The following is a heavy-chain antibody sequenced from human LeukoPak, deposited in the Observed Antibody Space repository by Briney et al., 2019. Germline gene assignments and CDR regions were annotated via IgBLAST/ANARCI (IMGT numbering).Heavy chain of an antibody. CDR3: AKSLYGGCDY. CDR1: GFSFSTYA. Sequence: GGSLRLSCAASGFSFSTYAMSWVRQAPGKGLEWVSGVNGNGGSTSYADPVKGRFTIFRDNSKNTVYLQMNSLRVEDTAVYYCAKSLYGGCDYWGQGTVVTVSS. V-gene: IGHV3-23*01. J-gene: IGHJ4*02. CDR2: VNGNGGST. D-gene: IGHD3-16*02.